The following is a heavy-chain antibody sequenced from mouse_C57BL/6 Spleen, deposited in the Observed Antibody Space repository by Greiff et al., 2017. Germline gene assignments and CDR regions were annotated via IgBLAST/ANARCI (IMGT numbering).Heavy chain of an antibody. V-gene: IGHV1-52*01. Sequence: QVQLQQPGAELVRPGSSVKLSCKASGYTFTSYWMHWVKQRPIQGLEWIGNIDPSDSETHYNQKFKDKATLTVDKSSSTAYMQLSSLTSEDSAVYYCARWRDDDYAMDYWGQGTSVTVSS. CDR2: IDPSDSET. J-gene: IGHJ4*01. CDR3: ARWRDDDYAMDY. D-gene: IGHD2-14*01. CDR1: GYTFTSYW.